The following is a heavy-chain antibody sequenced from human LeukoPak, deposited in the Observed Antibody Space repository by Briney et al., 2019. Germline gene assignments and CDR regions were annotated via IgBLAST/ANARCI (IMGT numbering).Heavy chain of an antibody. CDR1: GFTFNNAL. CDR3: AKDRLETMSFNFDY. D-gene: IGHD3-10*02. J-gene: IGHJ4*02. CDR2: VLDSGGRT. Sequence: WGSLRLSCAASGFTFNNALMSWVRQGPPTGLEWVSGVLDSGGRTYYAHPVQGRFTVSRHNTKNTLYLPMHPLTAEDTPLYYCAKDRLETMSFNFDYWGQGTLVTVSS. V-gene: IGHV3-23*01.